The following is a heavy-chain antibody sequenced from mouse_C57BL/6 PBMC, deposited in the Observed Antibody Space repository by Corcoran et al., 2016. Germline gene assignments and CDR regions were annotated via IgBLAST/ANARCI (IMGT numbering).Heavy chain of an antibody. Sequence: QVQLQQSGAELMKPGASVKLSRKATGYTFTGYWIEWVKQRPGHGLEWIGEILPGSGSTNYNEKFKGKATFTADTSSNTAYMQLSSLTTEDSAIYYCATLTTVVAEYYYFDYWGQGTTLTVSS. D-gene: IGHD1-1*01. CDR2: ILPGSGST. V-gene: IGHV1-9*01. CDR3: ATLTTVVAEYYYFDY. J-gene: IGHJ2*01. CDR1: GYTFTGYW.